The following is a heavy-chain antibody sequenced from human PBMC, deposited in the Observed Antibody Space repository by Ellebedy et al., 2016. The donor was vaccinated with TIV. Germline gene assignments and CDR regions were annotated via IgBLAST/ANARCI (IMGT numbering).Heavy chain of an antibody. CDR3: ARLSHQIPD. Sequence: SETLSLTCTVSGGSISSGDYYWSWIRQPPGKGLEWIGYIYYSGSTYYNPSLKSRVTKSVDTSKNQFSLKLSSVTAADTAVYYCARLSHQIPDWGQGILVTVSS. CDR1: GGSISSGDYY. V-gene: IGHV4-30-4*01. J-gene: IGHJ4*02. CDR2: IYYSGST.